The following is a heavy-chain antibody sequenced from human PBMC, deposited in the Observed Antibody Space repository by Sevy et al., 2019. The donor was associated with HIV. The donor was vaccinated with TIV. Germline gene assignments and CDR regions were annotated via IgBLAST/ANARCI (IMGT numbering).Heavy chain of an antibody. CDR2: VSSSSNYI. V-gene: IGHV3-21*01. D-gene: IGHD3-22*01. J-gene: IGHJ4*02. CDR3: ARDPRTLTVVGYYFDS. Sequence: GGSLRLSCAAPGFVFSDYSMNWVRQAPGKGLEWISSVSSSSNYIYYADSVKGRFTISRDNAKNSLYLQMNSLRAEDTAVYYCARDPRTLTVVGYYFDSWGQGTLVTVSS. CDR1: GFVFSDYS.